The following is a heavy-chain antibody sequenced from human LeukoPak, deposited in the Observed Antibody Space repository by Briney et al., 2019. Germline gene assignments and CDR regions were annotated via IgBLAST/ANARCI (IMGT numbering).Heavy chain of an antibody. V-gene: IGHV1-46*01. D-gene: IGHD3-22*01. Sequence: ASXKVSCKASGYTFTSYYMHWVRQAPGQGLEWMGIINPSGGSTSYAQKFQGRVTMTRDTSTSTVYMELSSLRSEDTAVYYCARRQYYYDSSASFDPWGQGTLVTVSS. CDR2: INPSGGST. J-gene: IGHJ5*02. CDR1: GYTFTSYY. CDR3: ARRQYYYDSSASFDP.